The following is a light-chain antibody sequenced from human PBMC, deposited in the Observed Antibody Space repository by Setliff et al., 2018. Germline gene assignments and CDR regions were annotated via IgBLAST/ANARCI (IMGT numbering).Light chain of an antibody. CDR1: SSDVGGSNY. J-gene: IGLJ1*01. CDR2: DVY. CDR3: GSYAGYNNFYV. Sequence: QSALAQPRSVSGSPGQSVSISCTGTSSDVGGSNYVSWYQQHPGRAPKLMIYDVYRRPSGVPDRFSGSKSGNTASLTISGLQAEDEADYYCGSYAGYNNFYVFGTGTKVT. V-gene: IGLV2-11*01.